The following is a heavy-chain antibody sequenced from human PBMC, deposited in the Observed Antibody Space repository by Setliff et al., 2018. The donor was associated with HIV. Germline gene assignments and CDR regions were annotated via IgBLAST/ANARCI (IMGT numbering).Heavy chain of an antibody. V-gene: IGHV4-4*07. CDR1: DCGTYY. Sequence: SETLSLTCTVSDCGTYYWSWIRQPAGKGLEWIGRVSSRGDTNYNPSLRSRVTMSVDTSKNQFSLKLTSGTASDTAVYYCARAAAGNTGPFDLWGQGSPVTVSS. J-gene: IGHJ4*02. CDR3: ARAAAGNTGPFDL. CDR2: VSSRGDT. D-gene: IGHD4-17*01.